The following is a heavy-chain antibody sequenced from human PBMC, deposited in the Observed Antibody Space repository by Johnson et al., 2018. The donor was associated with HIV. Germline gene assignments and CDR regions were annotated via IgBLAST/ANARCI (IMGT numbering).Heavy chain of an antibody. CDR3: ARDDRIVGASMGAFDI. CDR2: ISGSGGST. V-gene: IGHV3-20*04. CDR1: GFTFDDYG. J-gene: IGHJ3*02. Sequence: VQLVESGGGVVRPGGSLRLSCAASGFTFDDYGMSWVRQAPGKGLEWVSGISGSGGSTYYADSVKGRFTISRDNAKNSLYLQVNSLRAEDTAVYYCARDDRIVGASMGAFDIWGQGTMVTVSS. D-gene: IGHD1-26*01.